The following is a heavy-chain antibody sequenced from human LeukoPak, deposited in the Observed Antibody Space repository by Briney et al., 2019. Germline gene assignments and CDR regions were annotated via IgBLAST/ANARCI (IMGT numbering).Heavy chain of an antibody. J-gene: IGHJ4*02. CDR3: ARVYYDGSGYNFDY. D-gene: IGHD3-22*01. CDR2: IYYSGST. V-gene: IGHV4-59*01. CDR1: GGSISDYY. Sequence: SETLSLTCTVSGGSISDYYWSWTRQPPGKGLEWIGYIYYSGSTNYNPSLKSRVTISVDTSKNQFSLKLSSVTAADTAVYYCARVYYDGSGYNFDYWGQGTLVTV.